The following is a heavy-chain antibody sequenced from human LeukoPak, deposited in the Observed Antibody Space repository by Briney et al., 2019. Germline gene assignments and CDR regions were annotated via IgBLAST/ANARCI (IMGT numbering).Heavy chain of an antibody. CDR3: ARTRKWNDS. CDR1: GLTFSDYY. CDR2: ISDSGNTT. V-gene: IGHV3-11*01. D-gene: IGHD1-1*01. Sequence: PGGSLRLSCAASGLTFSDYYMSWIRQAPGKGLEWVSYISDSGNTTYYADSVKGRFTISRDNAKNSLYLQMNSLRAEDTAVYYCARTRKWNDSWGQGTLVTVSS. J-gene: IGHJ4*02.